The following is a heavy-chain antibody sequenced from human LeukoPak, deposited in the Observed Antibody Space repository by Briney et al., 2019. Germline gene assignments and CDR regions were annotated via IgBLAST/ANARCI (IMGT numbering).Heavy chain of an antibody. Sequence: PGGSLRLSCAASGFTVSSNYMSWVRQAPGKGLEWVSVIYSGGSTYCADSVKGRFTIFRDNSKNTLYLQMNSLRAEDTAVYYCARDNRYYYDSSGSYGEWGQGTLVTVSS. V-gene: IGHV3-53*01. CDR1: GFTVSSNY. D-gene: IGHD3-22*01. CDR2: IYSGGST. J-gene: IGHJ4*02. CDR3: ARDNRYYYDSSGSYGE.